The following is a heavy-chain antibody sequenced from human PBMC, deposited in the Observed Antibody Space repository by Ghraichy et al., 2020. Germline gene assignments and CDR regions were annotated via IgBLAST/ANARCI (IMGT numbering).Heavy chain of an antibody. CDR2: IYHSGST. CDR1: GGSISSSNW. J-gene: IGHJ4*02. CDR3: ARDIAAAGAELDY. D-gene: IGHD6-13*01. Sequence: SETLSLTCAVSGGSISSSNWWSWVRQPPGKGLEWIGEIYHSGSTNYNPSLKSRVTISVDKSKNQFSLKLSSVTAADTAVYYCARDIAAAGAELDYWGQGTLVTVSS. V-gene: IGHV4-4*02.